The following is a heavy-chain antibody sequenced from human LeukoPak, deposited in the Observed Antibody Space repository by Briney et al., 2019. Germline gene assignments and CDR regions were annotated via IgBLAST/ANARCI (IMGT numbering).Heavy chain of an antibody. CDR1: GGSISSSSYY. Sequence: SETLSLTCTVSGGSISSSSYYWGWIRQPPGKGLEWIGSIYYSGSTYYNPSLKSRVTISVDTSKNQFSLKLSSVTAADTAVYYCASTYCSGGSCYSLSDGRNAFDVWGQGTMVIVSS. D-gene: IGHD2-15*01. CDR3: ASTYCSGGSCYSLSDGRNAFDV. J-gene: IGHJ3*01. V-gene: IGHV4-39*01. CDR2: IYYSGST.